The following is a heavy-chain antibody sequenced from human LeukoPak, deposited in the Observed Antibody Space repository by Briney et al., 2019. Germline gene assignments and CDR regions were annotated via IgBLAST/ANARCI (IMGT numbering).Heavy chain of an antibody. Sequence: ASVKVSCKASGYTFTSYDINWVRQATGQGLEWMGWVNPNSGNTGYAQKFQGRVTMTRNTSISTAYMELSSLRSEDTAVYYCARLVSVSSGVGMDVWGQGTTVTVSS. CDR2: VNPNSGNT. J-gene: IGHJ6*02. D-gene: IGHD6-19*01. CDR3: ARLVSVSSGVGMDV. CDR1: GYTFTSYD. V-gene: IGHV1-8*01.